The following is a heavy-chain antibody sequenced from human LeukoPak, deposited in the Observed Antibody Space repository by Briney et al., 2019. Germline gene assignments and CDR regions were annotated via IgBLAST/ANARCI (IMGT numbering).Heavy chain of an antibody. CDR1: GYTFTDYY. CDR3: ASGGATLLRGDDAFDI. V-gene: IGHV1-2*02. Sequence: ASVKISCKVSGYTFTDYYMHWVRQAPGQGLEWMGWINPNSGGTNYAQKFQGRVTMTRDTSISTAYMELSRLRSDGTAVYYCASGGATLLRGDDAFDIWGQGTMVTVSS. CDR2: INPNSGGT. D-gene: IGHD1-26*01. J-gene: IGHJ3*02.